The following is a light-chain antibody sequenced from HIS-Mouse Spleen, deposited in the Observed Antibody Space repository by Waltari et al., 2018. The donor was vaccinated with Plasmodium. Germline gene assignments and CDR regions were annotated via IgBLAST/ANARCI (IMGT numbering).Light chain of an antibody. CDR1: QSISSY. CDR2: AAS. J-gene: IGKJ1*01. V-gene: IGKV1-39*01. Sequence: DIQMTQSPSSLSASVGDRVTITCRASQSISSYLNWYQQKPGKAPKLLIYAASSLQSGFRSRFSGSGSGTNFTLTISRLQPEDFATYYCQQSYSTPWTFGQGTKVEIK. CDR3: QQSYSTPWT.